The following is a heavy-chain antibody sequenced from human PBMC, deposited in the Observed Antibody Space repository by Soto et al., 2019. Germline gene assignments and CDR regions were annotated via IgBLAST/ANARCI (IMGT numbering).Heavy chain of an antibody. J-gene: IGHJ6*02. V-gene: IGHV3-30*18. CDR3: AKEGYYYGMDV. Sequence: QVQLVESGGGVVQPGRSLRLSCAASGFTFSSYGMHWVRQAPGKGLEWVAVISYDGSNKYYADSVKGRFTISRDNSKNTLYLQMNSLRAEDTAVYYCAKEGYYYGMDVWGQGTTVTVSS. CDR2: ISYDGSNK. CDR1: GFTFSSYG.